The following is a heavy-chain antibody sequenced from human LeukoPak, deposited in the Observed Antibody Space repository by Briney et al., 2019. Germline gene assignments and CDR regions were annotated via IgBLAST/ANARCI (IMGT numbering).Heavy chain of an antibody. CDR3: ARVMATVDAFDI. D-gene: IGHD5-24*01. Sequence: SETLSLTCTVSGGSISSYYWSWIRQPPGKGLEWIGYIYYSGSTNYNPSLKSRVTISVDTSKNQFSLKLSSVTAADTAVYYCARVMATVDAFDIWGQGTMVTVSS. CDR1: GGSISSYY. J-gene: IGHJ3*02. CDR2: IYYSGST. V-gene: IGHV4-59*01.